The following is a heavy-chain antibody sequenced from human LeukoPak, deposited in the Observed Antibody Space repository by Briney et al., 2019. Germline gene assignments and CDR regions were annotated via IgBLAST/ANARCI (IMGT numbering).Heavy chain of an antibody. Sequence: GGSLRLSCAVSGLTFSSSWMDWLRQAPGKGLEWVASINPDGIKRYSADSVKGRFTISRDNARNSLYLQMDSLRVEDTAFYYCARDLAFSRLDYWGQGVLVTVSS. CDR3: ARDLAFSRLDY. CDR1: GLTFSSSW. V-gene: IGHV3-7*01. D-gene: IGHD2/OR15-2a*01. J-gene: IGHJ4*02. CDR2: INPDGIKR.